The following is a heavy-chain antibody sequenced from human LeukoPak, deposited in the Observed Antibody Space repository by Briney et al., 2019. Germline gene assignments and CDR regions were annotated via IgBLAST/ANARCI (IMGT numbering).Heavy chain of an antibody. V-gene: IGHV3-23*01. J-gene: IGHJ4*02. Sequence: GGSLRLSCAASGFTFSSYAMSWVRRAPGKGLEWVSGISDRGGNTYYAGSVKGRFTIFRDNSKKTLYLQMNSLRAEDTAVYYCVRRNYFDYWGQGTLVTVSS. CDR2: ISDRGGNT. CDR1: GFTFSSYA. CDR3: VRRNYFDY.